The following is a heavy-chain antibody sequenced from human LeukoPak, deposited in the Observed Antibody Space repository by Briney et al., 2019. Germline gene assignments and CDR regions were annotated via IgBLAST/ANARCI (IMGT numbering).Heavy chain of an antibody. J-gene: IGHJ4*02. CDR3: TTNKWRGYSYGELAY. Sequence: PGGSLRLSCAASGMTFSSHAMSWVRQAPGKGLEWVGRIKSKTDGGTTDYAAPVKGRFTISRDDSKNTLYLQMNSLKTEDTAVYYCTTNKWRGYSYGELAYWGQGTLVTVSS. CDR2: IKSKTDGGTT. D-gene: IGHD5-18*01. V-gene: IGHV3-15*01. CDR1: GMTFSSHA.